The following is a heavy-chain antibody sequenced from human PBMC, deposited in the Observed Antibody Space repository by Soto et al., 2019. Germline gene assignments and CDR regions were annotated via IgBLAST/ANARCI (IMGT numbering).Heavy chain of an antibody. CDR3: ARDWVPQSLLWFGESLGKYGMDV. J-gene: IGHJ6*02. Sequence: QVQLVESGGGVVQPGRSLRLSCAASGFTFSSYAMHWVRQAPGKGLEWVAVISYDGSNKYYADSVKGRFTISRDNSKNTLYLQMNSLRAEDTAVYYCARDWVPQSLLWFGESLGKYGMDVWGQGTTVTVSS. CDR2: ISYDGSNK. CDR1: GFTFSSYA. D-gene: IGHD3-10*01. V-gene: IGHV3-30-3*01.